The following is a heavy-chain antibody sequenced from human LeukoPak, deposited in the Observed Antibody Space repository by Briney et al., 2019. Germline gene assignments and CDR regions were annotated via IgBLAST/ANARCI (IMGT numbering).Heavy chain of an antibody. V-gene: IGHV3-49*04. J-gene: IGHJ3*02. D-gene: IGHD6-19*01. CDR1: GFTFGDYA. CDR2: IRKKAYGGAA. CDR3: TRGRLEHGGTFDI. Sequence: GGSLRLSCTASGFTFGDYAMSWVRQAPGKGLEWVAFIRKKAYGGAAGYAASVKGRFTISRDGSESIAYLQMNSLKTEDTAVYYCTRGRLEHGGTFDIWGQGTMVTVSS.